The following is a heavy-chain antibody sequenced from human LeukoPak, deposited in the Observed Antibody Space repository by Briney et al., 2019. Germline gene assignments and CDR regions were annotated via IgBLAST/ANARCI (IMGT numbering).Heavy chain of an antibody. CDR1: GGTFSSYA. CDR2: IIAYNGNT. Sequence: ASVKVSCKASGGTFSSYAISWVRQAPGQGLEWMGGIIAYNGNTNYAQKLQGRVTMTTDTSTSTAYMELRSLRSDDTAVYYCARDINGDLYYYYGMDVWGQGTTVTVSS. CDR3: ARDINGDLYYYYGMDV. D-gene: IGHD4-17*01. V-gene: IGHV1-18*01. J-gene: IGHJ6*02.